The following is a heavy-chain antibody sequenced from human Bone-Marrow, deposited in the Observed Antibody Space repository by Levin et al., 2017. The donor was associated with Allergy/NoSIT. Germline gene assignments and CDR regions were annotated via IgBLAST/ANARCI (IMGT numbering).Heavy chain of an antibody. CDR3: ARGGGPPLWFRELYYYYYYMDV. Sequence: SCTVSGGSISSYYWSWIRQPPGKGLEWIGYIYYSGSTNYNPSLKSRVTISVDTSKNQFSLKLSSVTAADTAVYYCARGGGPPLWFRELYYYYYYMDVWGKGTTVTVSS. J-gene: IGHJ6*03. D-gene: IGHD3-10*01. CDR2: IYYSGST. CDR1: GGSISSYY. V-gene: IGHV4-59*01.